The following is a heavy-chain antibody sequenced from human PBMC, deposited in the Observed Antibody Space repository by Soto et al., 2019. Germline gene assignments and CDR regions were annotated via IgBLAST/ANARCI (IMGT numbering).Heavy chain of an antibody. CDR1: GFTFSSYA. CDR3: ARDQQGIHYYYGMDV. J-gene: IGHJ6*02. D-gene: IGHD7-27*01. Sequence: QVQLVESGGGVVQPGRSLRLSCAASGFTFSSYAMHWVRQAPGKGLEWVAVISYDGSNKYYADSVKGRFTISRDNSKNTLYLQMNSLRAEDTAVYYCARDQQGIHYYYGMDVWGQGTTVTVSS. V-gene: IGHV3-30-3*01. CDR2: ISYDGSNK.